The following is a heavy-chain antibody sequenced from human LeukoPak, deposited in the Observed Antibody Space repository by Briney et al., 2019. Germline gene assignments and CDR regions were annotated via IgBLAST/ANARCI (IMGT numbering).Heavy chain of an antibody. CDR3: ASSLLTRGRGPSDY. V-gene: IGHV3-53*01. Sequence: GGSLRLSCAASGFTVTSNFMSWVRQAPGKGLEWVSVIYPGGTTYYADSVKGRFTISRDNSENTLCLQMSSLRAEDTAVYYCASSLLTRGRGPSDYWGQGTLVTVSS. D-gene: IGHD3-16*01. J-gene: IGHJ4*02. CDR2: IYPGGTT. CDR1: GFTVTSNF.